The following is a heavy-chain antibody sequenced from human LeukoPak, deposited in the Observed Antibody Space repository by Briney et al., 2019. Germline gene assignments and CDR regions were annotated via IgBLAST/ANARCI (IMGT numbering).Heavy chain of an antibody. CDR2: IYYSGST. D-gene: IGHD4-4*01. V-gene: IGHV4-31*03. J-gene: IGHJ5*02. CDR1: GGSISSGGYY. Sequence: SETLSLTCTVSGGSISSGGYYWSWIRQHPGKGLEWIGYIYYSGSTYYNPSLKSRVTISVDTSKNQFSLKLSSVTAADTAVYYCARMTTEEWFDPWGQGTLVTVSS. CDR3: ARMTTEEWFDP.